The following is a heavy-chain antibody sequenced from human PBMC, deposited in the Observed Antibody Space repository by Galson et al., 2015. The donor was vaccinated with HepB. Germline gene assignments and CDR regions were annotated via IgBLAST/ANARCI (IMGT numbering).Heavy chain of an antibody. CDR2: IKSKTDGGTT. V-gene: IGHV3-15*01. CDR3: TTDSWELLMDY. J-gene: IGHJ4*02. D-gene: IGHD1-26*01. Sequence: SLRLSCAASGFTFSNAWMSWVRQAPGKGLEWVGRIKSKTDGGTTDYAAPVKGRFTISRDDSKNTLYLQMNSLKTEDTAVYYCTTDSWELLMDYWGQGTLVTVSS. CDR1: GFTFSNAW.